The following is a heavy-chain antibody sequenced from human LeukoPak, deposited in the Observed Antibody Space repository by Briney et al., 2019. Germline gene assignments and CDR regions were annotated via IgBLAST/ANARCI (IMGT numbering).Heavy chain of an antibody. V-gene: IGHV3-30*18. CDR1: GFTFRNYG. D-gene: IGHD2-15*01. CDR3: AKEGFGWYYYDN. CDR2: ILNDGSNK. Sequence: GGSLRLSCAASGFTFRNYGMHWVRQAPGKGLEWVGVILNDGSNKNYADSVKGRFTISRDNSKNTLYLQMNSLRAEDTALYYCAKEGFGWYYYDNWGQGTLVTLSS. J-gene: IGHJ4*02.